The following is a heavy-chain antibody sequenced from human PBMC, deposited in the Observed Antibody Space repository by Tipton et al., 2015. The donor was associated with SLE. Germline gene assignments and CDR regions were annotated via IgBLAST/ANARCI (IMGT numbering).Heavy chain of an antibody. CDR1: GVSISSINYY. CDR2: IYYSGST. CDR3: ARDGCSSFSCYGYYYMDV. Sequence: TLSLTCTVSGVSISSINYYWGWIRQPPGKGLEWIGYIYYSGSTNYNPSLKSRVTISVDTSKNRFSLKLSSVTAADTAVYYCARDGCSSFSCYGYYYMDVWGKGTTVTVSS. D-gene: IGHD2-2*01. V-gene: IGHV4-61*01. J-gene: IGHJ6*03.